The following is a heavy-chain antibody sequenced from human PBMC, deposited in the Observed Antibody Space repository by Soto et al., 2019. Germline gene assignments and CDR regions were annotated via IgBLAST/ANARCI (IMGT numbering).Heavy chain of an antibody. CDR2: IYYSGST. D-gene: IGHD3-10*01. J-gene: IGHJ4*02. V-gene: IGHV4-59*01. CDR1: GGSISSYY. CDR3: ARTPSITMVRGDYFDY. Sequence: SETLSLTCTFSGGSISSYYWSWIRQPPGKGLEWIGYIYYSGSTNYNPSLKSRVTISVDTSKNQFSLKLSSVTAADTAVYYCARTPSITMVRGDYFDYWGQGTLVTVS.